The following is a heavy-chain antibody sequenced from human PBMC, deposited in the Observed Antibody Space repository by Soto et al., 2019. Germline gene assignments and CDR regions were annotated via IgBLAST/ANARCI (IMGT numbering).Heavy chain of an antibody. D-gene: IGHD4-17*01. V-gene: IGHV4-4*02. J-gene: IGHJ4*02. Sequence: TSETLSLTCAVSGGSISSSNWWSWVRQPPGKGLEWIGEIYHSGSTNYNPSLKSRVTISVDTSKNQFSLKLSSVTAADTAVYYCARGTHDCGDYEPFDYWGQGTLVTV. CDR1: GGSISSSNW. CDR3: ARGTHDCGDYEPFDY. CDR2: IYHSGST.